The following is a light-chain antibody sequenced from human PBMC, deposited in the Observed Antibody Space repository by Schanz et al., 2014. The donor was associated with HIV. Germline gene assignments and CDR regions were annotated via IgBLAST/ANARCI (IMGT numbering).Light chain of an antibody. V-gene: IGKV1-5*03. J-gene: IGKJ1*01. CDR3: QQYDSYPWT. CDR1: QSINSW. Sequence: DIQMTQSPSTLSASVRDRVTITCRASQSINSWLAWYQQQPGKAPKLLIYQASTLESGVPSRFSGSGSGTDFSLIIRSLQPDDFATYYCQQYDSYPWTFGQGTTVEMK. CDR2: QAS.